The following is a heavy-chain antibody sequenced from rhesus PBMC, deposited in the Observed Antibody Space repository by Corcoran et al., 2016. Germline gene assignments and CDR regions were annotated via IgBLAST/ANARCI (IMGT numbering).Heavy chain of an antibody. D-gene: IGHD5-24*01. V-gene: IGHV4-80*01. CDR1: GASISHTW. Sequence: QVQLPESGPGLVKPSETLSLTCTVSGASISHTWWIWIRQPPGKGLAWIGEINDIIGSTNYNPSLKSRVTISKDASKNQFSLKLSSVTSADTAVYYCARRQRVHLDYWGQGVLVTISS. CDR2: INDIIGST. J-gene: IGHJ4*01. CDR3: ARRQRVHLDY.